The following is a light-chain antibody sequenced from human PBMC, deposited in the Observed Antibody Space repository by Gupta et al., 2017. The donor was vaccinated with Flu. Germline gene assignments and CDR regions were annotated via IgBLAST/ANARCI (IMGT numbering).Light chain of an antibody. CDR2: AAS. CDR3: QQLNSYPRT. CDR1: QGISSH. Sequence: DIQLTQSPRFLSAPVGDRVTITCRASQGISSHLAWYQQKPRKAPKLLIYAASTLQSGVPSRLSGSGSGTEFTLTISSMQPGDFATYFCQQLNSYPRTFGQGTKVEIK. V-gene: IGKV1-9*01. J-gene: IGKJ1*01.